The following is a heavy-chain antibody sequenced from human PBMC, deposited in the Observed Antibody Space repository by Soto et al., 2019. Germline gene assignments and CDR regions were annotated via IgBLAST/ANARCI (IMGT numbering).Heavy chain of an antibody. J-gene: IGHJ4*02. CDR1: GFTFGSYS. V-gene: IGHV3-21*01. Sequence: EVQLVESGGGLVKPGGSLRLSCAASGFTFGSYSMNWVRQAPGKGLEWVSSISSTSTFIYYGASVKGRFTISRDNAKNSLYLQMTSLRGEDTAVYYCAREGAMTAVTTGALDFWGLGTLVTVSS. CDR3: AREGAMTAVTTGALDF. D-gene: IGHD4-17*01. CDR2: ISSTSTFI.